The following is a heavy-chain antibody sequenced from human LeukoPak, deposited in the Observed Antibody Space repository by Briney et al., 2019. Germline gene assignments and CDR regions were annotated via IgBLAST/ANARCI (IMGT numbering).Heavy chain of an antibody. Sequence: PGGSLRLSCAASGFPFSSYEMNWVRQAPGKGLEWVSYISSSGNAIYYADSVKGRFTISRDNAKNSLYLQMNSLRAEDTAVYYCAKDDNWLQFESWGQGTLVTVSS. V-gene: IGHV3-48*03. CDR1: GFPFSSYE. CDR3: AKDDNWLQFES. D-gene: IGHD5-24*01. CDR2: ISSSGNAI. J-gene: IGHJ5*01.